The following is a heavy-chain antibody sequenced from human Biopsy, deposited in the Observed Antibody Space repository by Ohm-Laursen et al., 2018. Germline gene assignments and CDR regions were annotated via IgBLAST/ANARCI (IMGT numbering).Heavy chain of an antibody. V-gene: IGHV1-24*01. CDR3: ARSLSAIRVYAFDI. CDR2: FAPENGKT. Sequence: ASVKVSCKVSGYTPTELSMHWVRQAPGKGLEWMGGFAPENGKTVYAQNFQARVSMTEDTSTDTAYMELRSLRSDDTAVYFCARSLSAIRVYAFDIGGQGTMVTVSS. CDR1: GYTPTELS. J-gene: IGHJ3*02. D-gene: IGHD6-13*01.